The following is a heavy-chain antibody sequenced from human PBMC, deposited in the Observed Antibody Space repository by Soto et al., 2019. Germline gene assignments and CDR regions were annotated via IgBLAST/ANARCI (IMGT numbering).Heavy chain of an antibody. V-gene: IGHV4-30-2*01. Sequence: SETLSLTCAVSGASITSEGYSWSWIRQPPGKVLECIGYVYHSGITXINPSLEXXVIISLDRSKNXYSLRXTSMTAADTAVYYCASREYNLFDTCGPGTLVTV. CDR2: VYHSGIT. CDR1: GASITSEGYS. CDR3: ASREYNLFDT. J-gene: IGHJ5*02.